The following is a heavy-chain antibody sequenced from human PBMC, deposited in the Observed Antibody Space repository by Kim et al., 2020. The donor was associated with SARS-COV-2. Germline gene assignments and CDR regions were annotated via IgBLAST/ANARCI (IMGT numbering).Heavy chain of an antibody. J-gene: IGHJ4*02. D-gene: IGHD1-1*01. Sequence: FADFGKGRFSISRDNSKRTLYLQMNRLRAEDSGVYYCAGGPESNGHLLEYWGQGTLVTVSS. V-gene: IGHV3-74*01. CDR3: AGGPESNGHLLEY.